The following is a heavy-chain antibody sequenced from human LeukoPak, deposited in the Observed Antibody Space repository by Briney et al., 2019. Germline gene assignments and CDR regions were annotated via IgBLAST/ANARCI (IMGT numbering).Heavy chain of an antibody. V-gene: IGHV1-2*02. CDR1: GYTFTGYY. J-gene: IGHJ3*02. Sequence: ASVKVSCKASGYTFTGYYMHWVRQAPGQGLEWMGWLNPKSGDTNYAQKFQGRVTMTRDRSIRLAYMELTRLISDDTAVYYCLRSTRIPTRPDAFDMWGQGTMVTVSS. CDR3: LRSTRIPTRPDAFDM. D-gene: IGHD6-6*01. CDR2: LNPKSGDT.